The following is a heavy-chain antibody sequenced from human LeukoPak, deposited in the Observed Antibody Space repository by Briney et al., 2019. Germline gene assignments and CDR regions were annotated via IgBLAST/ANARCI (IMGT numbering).Heavy chain of an antibody. CDR3: ARDSVGDDAFDI. V-gene: IGHV3-21*01. CDR2: ISSSSSYI. D-gene: IGHD2-15*01. Sequence: GGSLRLSSAASGFTFSSYSMNWVRQAPGKGLEWVSSISSSSSYIYYADSVKGRFTISRDNAKNSLYLQMNSLRAEDTAVYYCARDSVGDDAFDIWGQRTMVTVSS. CDR1: GFTFSSYS. J-gene: IGHJ3*02.